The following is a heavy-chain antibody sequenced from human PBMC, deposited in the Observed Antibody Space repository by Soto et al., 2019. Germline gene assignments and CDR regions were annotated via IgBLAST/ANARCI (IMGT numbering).Heavy chain of an antibody. Sequence: QVQRVQSGAEVKKPGASVKVSCKASGYTFTSYDINWVRQATGQRLEWMGWMNPNSGNTGYAQKFQVRVTMTRNTSISTAYMALSSLRSEDTAVYYRAREKTSYGMNVCGQGITVTVSS. CDR3: AREKTSYGMNV. V-gene: IGHV1-8*01. CDR2: MNPNSGNT. J-gene: IGHJ6*02. CDR1: GYTFTSYD.